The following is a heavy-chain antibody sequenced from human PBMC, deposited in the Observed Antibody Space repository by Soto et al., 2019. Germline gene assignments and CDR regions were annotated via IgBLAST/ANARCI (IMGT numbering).Heavy chain of an antibody. CDR3: AGWAVKGNPSKYFDY. J-gene: IGHJ4*02. D-gene: IGHD3-22*01. CDR1: GGSISSGGYY. Sequence: LSPTCTVSGGSISSGGYYWSWIRQHPGRGLEWIGYIYYSGSTYYNPSLKSRVTISVDTSKNQFSLKLSSVTAADTAVYYCAGWAVKGNPSKYFDYWGQGTLVTVSS. V-gene: IGHV4-31*03. CDR2: IYYSGST.